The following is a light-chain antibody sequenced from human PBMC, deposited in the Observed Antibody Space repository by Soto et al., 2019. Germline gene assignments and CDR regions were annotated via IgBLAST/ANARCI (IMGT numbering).Light chain of an antibody. J-gene: IGKJ5*01. Sequence: EIEMTQSPATLSLAPGERVTLSCRASESVSTNLAWYQQKAGQAPRLLIYGASTRATGIPARFSGSGSGTEFTLTISGLQSEDFAVYYCQQHNQWPITFGQGTRLEIK. CDR2: GAS. V-gene: IGKV3-15*01. CDR1: ESVSTN. CDR3: QQHNQWPIT.